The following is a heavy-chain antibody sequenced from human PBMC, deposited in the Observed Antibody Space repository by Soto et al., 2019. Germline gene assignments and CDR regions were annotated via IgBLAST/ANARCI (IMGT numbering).Heavy chain of an antibody. CDR3: AKASGESYPGSRVFDS. V-gene: IGHV3-23*01. CDR2: IPNTGGDA. J-gene: IGHJ4*02. Sequence: GGSLRLSCAASGFTFSGYAMSWVRQAPGTGLEWVSVIPNTGGDALYADAVGGRFTIPRDNFKNTLYLQMNSLGAEDAAIYYCAKASGESYPGSRVFDSWGQGTRVTVSS. D-gene: IGHD3-10*01. CDR1: GFTFSGYA.